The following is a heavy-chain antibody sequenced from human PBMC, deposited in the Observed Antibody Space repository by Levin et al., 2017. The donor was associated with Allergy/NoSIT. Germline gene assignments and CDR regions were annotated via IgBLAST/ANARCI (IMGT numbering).Heavy chain of an antibody. V-gene: IGHV4-39*01. Sequence: PSPTLSLTCPVSGGSIRSSSYYWGWIRQPPGKGLEWIGSIYYSGSTYYNPSLKSRVTISVDTSKNQFSLKLSSVTAADTAVYYCARGEGIFTIFGVVTNNWFDPWGQGTLVTVSS. CDR2: IYYSGST. D-gene: IGHD3-3*01. CDR1: GGSIRSSSYY. CDR3: ARGEGIFTIFGVVTNNWFDP. J-gene: IGHJ5*02.